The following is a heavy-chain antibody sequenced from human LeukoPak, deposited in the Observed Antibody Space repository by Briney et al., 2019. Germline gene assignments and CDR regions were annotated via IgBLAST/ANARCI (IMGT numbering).Heavy chain of an antibody. J-gene: IGHJ4*02. V-gene: IGHV3-23*01. CDR3: AKDLNDILTGYLVFVY. D-gene: IGHD3-9*01. CDR2: ISGSGGST. Sequence: GGSLRLSCAASGFTFSSYAMSWVRQASGKGLEWGSAISGSGGSTYYADSVKGRFTISRDNSKNTLYLQMNSLRAEDTAVYYCAKDLNDILTGYLVFVYWGQGTLVTVSS. CDR1: GFTFSSYA.